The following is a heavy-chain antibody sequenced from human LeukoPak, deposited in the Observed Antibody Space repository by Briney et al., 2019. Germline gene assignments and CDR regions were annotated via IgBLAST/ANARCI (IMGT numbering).Heavy chain of an antibody. CDR1: GGSISSSSYY. CDR2: IYYSGST. CDR3: ARHVSIGYSSSSDAFDI. J-gene: IGHJ3*02. Sequence: SETLSLTCTVSGGSISSSSYYWGWIRQPPGKGLEWIGYIYYSGSTNYNPSLKSRVTISVDTSKNQFSLKLSSVTAADTAVYYCARHVSIGYSSSSDAFDIWGQGTMVTVSS. V-gene: IGHV4-61*05. D-gene: IGHD6-13*01.